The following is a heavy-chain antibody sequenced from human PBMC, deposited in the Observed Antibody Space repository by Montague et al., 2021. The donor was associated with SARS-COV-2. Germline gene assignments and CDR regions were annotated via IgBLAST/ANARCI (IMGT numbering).Heavy chain of an antibody. CDR3: ARVFSGTYLDYFDF. CDR2: ISFDATNK. Sequence: SLRLSCAVSGFTFKSYSMHWVRQAPGKGLEWVAVISFDATNKYYADSVKGRFAISRDNSENTLYLQMNTLRVEDIAVYYCARVFSGTYLDYFDFWGQGALVTVSS. CDR1: GFTFKSYS. D-gene: IGHD1-26*01. J-gene: IGHJ4*02. V-gene: IGHV3-30*09.